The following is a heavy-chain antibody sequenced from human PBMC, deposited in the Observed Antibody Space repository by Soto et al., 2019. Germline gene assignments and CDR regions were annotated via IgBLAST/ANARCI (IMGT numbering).Heavy chain of an antibody. J-gene: IGHJ6*02. CDR2: TYYRSKWYN. CDR3: ARFIVATTNYYYYYGMDV. Sequence: SQTLSLTCAISGDSVSSNSAAWNWIRQSPSRGLEWLGRTYYRSKWYNDYAVSVKSRITINPDTSKNQFSLQLNSVTPEDTAVYYCARFIVATTNYYYYYGMDVWGQGTTVTVSS. V-gene: IGHV6-1*01. D-gene: IGHD5-12*01. CDR1: GDSVSSNSAA.